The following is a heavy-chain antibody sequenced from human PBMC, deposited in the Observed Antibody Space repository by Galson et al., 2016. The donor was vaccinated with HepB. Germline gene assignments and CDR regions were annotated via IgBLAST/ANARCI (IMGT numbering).Heavy chain of an antibody. CDR1: GPSITSAAYY. Sequence: TLSLTCAVSGPSITSAAYYWSWIRQHPGKGLEWIAYIYHTGTSQYNPSLKSRVTISVDTSKNQFSLKLISLNVADTAFYYCARTSRAYHSNAFGIWGQGTLVTVSS. CDR2: IYHTGTS. D-gene: IGHD2-2*01. J-gene: IGHJ3*02. CDR3: ARTSRAYHSNAFGI. V-gene: IGHV4-31*11.